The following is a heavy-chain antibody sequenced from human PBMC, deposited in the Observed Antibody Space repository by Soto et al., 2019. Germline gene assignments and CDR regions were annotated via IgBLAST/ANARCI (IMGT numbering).Heavy chain of an antibody. Sequence: QVQLVQSGAEVKKPGSSVKVSCKASGGTFSSYPLSWVRQAPGQGLEWMGGIIPIFGIVNTAQKFQGRVSITADEATSTAYMELSSLRSEDTAVYYCVRPRTTGTTKGYDYWGQGTLVTVSS. J-gene: IGHJ4*02. CDR1: GGTFSSYP. D-gene: IGHD1-1*01. CDR3: VRPRTTGTTKGYDY. CDR2: IIPIFGIV. V-gene: IGHV1-69*01.